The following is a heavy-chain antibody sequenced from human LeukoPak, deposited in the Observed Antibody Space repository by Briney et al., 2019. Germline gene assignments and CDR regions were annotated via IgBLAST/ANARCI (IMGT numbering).Heavy chain of an antibody. CDR1: GGTFSSYA. J-gene: IGHJ3*02. V-gene: IGHV1-69*06. CDR2: IIPIFGTA. D-gene: IGHD6-19*01. Sequence: ASVKVSCKASGGTFSSYAISWVRQAPGQGLEWMGGIIPIFGTANYAQKFQGRVTITADKSTSTAYMELSSLRSEDTAVYYCARDRVSGWYFLGGGWAFDIWGQGTMVTVSS. CDR3: ARDRVSGWYFLGGGWAFDI.